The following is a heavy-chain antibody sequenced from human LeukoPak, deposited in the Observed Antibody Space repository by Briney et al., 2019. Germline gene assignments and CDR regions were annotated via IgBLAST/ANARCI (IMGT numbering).Heavy chain of an antibody. D-gene: IGHD6-13*01. J-gene: IGHJ4*02. Sequence: PSETLSLTCTVSGGSISSYYWSWIRQPPGKGLEWIGYIYYSGSTNYNPSLKSRVTISVDTSKNQFSLKLSSVTAADTAVYYCAGGLAAAGFDYWGQGTLVTVSS. V-gene: IGHV4-59*01. CDR1: GGSISSYY. CDR3: AGGLAAAGFDY. CDR2: IYYSGST.